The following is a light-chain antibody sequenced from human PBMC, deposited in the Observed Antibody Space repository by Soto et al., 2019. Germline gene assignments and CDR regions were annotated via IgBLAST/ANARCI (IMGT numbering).Light chain of an antibody. CDR1: QSFSRW. V-gene: IGKV1-5*01. J-gene: IGKJ1*01. CDR2: DVS. CDR3: QQYSTLWA. Sequence: DIEMTQYPSTLSASVGDRVTITCRASQSFSRWLAWYQQKPGKPPKLLIYDVSRLESGVPSRFSGSDSGTEFTLTISRLQPEDVATYYCQQYSTLWAFCQGTKVDIK.